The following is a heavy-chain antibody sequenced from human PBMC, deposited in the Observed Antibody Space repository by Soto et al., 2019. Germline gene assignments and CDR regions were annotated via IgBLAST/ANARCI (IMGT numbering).Heavy chain of an antibody. D-gene: IGHD3-9*01. J-gene: IGHJ6*02. Sequence: PGGSLRLSCAASGFTFSSYAMHWVRQAPGKGLEWVAVISYDGSNKYYADSVKGRFTISRDNSKNTLYLQMNSLRAEDTAVYYCARDLLRYFDWYDYYYGLDVWGQGTTVTVSS. CDR3: ARDLLRYFDWYDYYYGLDV. V-gene: IGHV3-30-3*01. CDR1: GFTFSSYA. CDR2: ISYDGSNK.